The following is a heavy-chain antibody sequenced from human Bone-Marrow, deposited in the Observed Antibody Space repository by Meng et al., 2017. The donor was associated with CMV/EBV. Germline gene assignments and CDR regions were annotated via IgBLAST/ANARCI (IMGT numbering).Heavy chain of an antibody. CDR2: IYSGGST. D-gene: IGHD3-3*01. V-gene: IGHV3-53*01. CDR3: AKDVLYYDFWSFLDV. Sequence: GESLKISCAASGFTVSSNYMSWARQAPGKGLEWVSLIYSGGSTHYADSVQGRFTISRDNSKNTLYLQMNSLRAEDTAVYYCAKDVLYYDFWSFLDVWGQGTTVTGSS. J-gene: IGHJ6*01. CDR1: GFTVSSNY.